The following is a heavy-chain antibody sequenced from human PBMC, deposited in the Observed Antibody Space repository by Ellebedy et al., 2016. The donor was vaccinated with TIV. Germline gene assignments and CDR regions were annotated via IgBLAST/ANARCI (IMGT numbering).Heavy chain of an antibody. Sequence: GESLKISCKGSGYNFTSYWIGWVRQMPGKGLEWMGIIYPGDSDTRYSPSFQGQVTISADKSIGTAYLQWSSLKASDSAIYYCTRDHYGSGNYGFDLWGQGTKVTVSS. J-gene: IGHJ3*01. CDR1: GYNFTSYW. CDR2: IYPGDSDT. CDR3: TRDHYGSGNYGFDL. V-gene: IGHV5-51*01. D-gene: IGHD3-10*01.